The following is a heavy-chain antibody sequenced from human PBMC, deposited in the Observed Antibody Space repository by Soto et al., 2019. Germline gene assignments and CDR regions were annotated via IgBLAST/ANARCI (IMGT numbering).Heavy chain of an antibody. CDR2: IYYSGST. Sequence: QVQLQESGPGLVKPSETLSLTCTVSGGSISSYYWSWIRQPPGKGLEWIGYIYYSGSTNYNPSLKSRVTISVDTSKNQFSLKLSSVTAADTAVYYCARVGSSWLNWFDPWGQGTLVTVSS. CDR3: ARVGSSWLNWFDP. V-gene: IGHV4-59*01. CDR1: GGSISSYY. J-gene: IGHJ5*02. D-gene: IGHD6-13*01.